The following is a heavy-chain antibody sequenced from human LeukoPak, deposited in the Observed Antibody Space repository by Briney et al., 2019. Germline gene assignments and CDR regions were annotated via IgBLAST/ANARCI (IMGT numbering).Heavy chain of an antibody. D-gene: IGHD3-3*01. V-gene: IGHV3-30*02. CDR1: GFTFSSYG. CDR3: ATHKLRFLAWLFSY. CDR2: IRYDGSNK. Sequence: GGSLRLSCAASGFTFSSYGMHWVRQAPGKGLEWVAFIRYDGSNKYYADSVKGRYTISRDNSKNTLYLQMNSLRAEDTAVYYCATHKLRFLAWLFSYWGQGTLVTVSS. J-gene: IGHJ4*02.